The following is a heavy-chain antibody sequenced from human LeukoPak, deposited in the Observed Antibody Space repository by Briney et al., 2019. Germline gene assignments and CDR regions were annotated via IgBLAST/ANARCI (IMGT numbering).Heavy chain of an antibody. CDR1: GFTFSSYG. V-gene: IGHV3-30*18. CDR2: ISYDGSNK. Sequence: PGRSLRLSCAASGFTFSSYGMHWVRQAPGKELEWVAVISYDGSNKYYADSVKGRFTISRDNSKNTLYLQMNSLRAEDTAVYYCAKGRLEADYWGQGTLVTVSS. CDR3: AKGRLEADY. D-gene: IGHD1-1*01. J-gene: IGHJ4*02.